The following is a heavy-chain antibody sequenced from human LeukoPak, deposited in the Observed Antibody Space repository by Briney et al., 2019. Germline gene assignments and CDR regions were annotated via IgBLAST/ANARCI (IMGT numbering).Heavy chain of an antibody. V-gene: IGHV5-51*01. Sequence: GESLQISCKGSGYSFTSYWIGWLRQMPGKGLEWMGIIYPGDSDTRYSPSFQGQVTIPADKSISTAYLQWSSLKASDTAMYYCARGGGSVEMATITPFFYWGQGTLVTVSS. J-gene: IGHJ4*02. D-gene: IGHD5-24*01. CDR3: ARGGGSVEMATITPFFY. CDR1: GYSFTSYW. CDR2: IYPGDSDT.